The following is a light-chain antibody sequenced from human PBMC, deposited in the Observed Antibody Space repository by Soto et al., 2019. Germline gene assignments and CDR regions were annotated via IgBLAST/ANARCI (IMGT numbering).Light chain of an antibody. CDR1: QSVTGD. Sequence: EIVMTQSPATLSVSPGERATLSCRASQSVTGDLAWYQQKPGQAPRLLIYGASTRATGVPARFSGSGSGTEFTLTISGLQSEDFAVYYCHQYNIWLQTFGQGTKVEIK. CDR2: GAS. V-gene: IGKV3-15*01. CDR3: HQYNIWLQT. J-gene: IGKJ1*01.